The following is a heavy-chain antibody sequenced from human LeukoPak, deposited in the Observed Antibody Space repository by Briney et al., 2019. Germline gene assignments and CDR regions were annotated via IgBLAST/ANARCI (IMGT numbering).Heavy chain of an antibody. J-gene: IGHJ4*02. D-gene: IGHD3-16*01. CDR2: VSISSGTI. V-gene: IGHV3-48*04. CDR3: ARAMSTFGGVRNYFDS. CDR1: GFTFSGHN. Sequence: PGGSLRLSCAAPGFTFSGHNMNWVRQAPGKGLEWISFVSISSGTIYYADSVKGRFRISRDNAKSSLDLEMNSLRAEDTAVYYCARAMSTFGGVRNYFDSWGQGTLVTVSS.